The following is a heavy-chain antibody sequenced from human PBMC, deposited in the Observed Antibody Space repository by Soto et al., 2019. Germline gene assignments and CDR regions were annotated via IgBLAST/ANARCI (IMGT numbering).Heavy chain of an antibody. J-gene: IGHJ5*02. CDR1: GYSFTSYW. CDR2: IYPGDSDT. V-gene: IGHV5-51*01. Sequence: PGESLKISCKGSGYSFTSYWIGWVRQMPGKGLEWMGIIYPGDSDTRYSPSFQGQVTISADKSISTAYLQWSSLKASDTAMYYCARSVSSSWYLVTHHPNHNWFDPWGQGTLVTVSS. CDR3: ARSVSSSWYLVTHHPNHNWFDP. D-gene: IGHD6-13*01.